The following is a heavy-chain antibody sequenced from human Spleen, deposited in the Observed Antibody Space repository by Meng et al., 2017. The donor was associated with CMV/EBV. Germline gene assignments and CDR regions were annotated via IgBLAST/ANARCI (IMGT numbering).Heavy chain of an antibody. CDR1: DYSISSGYY. J-gene: IGHJ6*02. D-gene: IGHD6-6*01. Sequence: SETLSLTCTVSDYSISSGYYWSWIRQPPGKGLEWIGEINHSGSTNYNPSLKSRVTISVDTSKNQFSLKLSSVTAADTAVYYCARGQYSRRMDVWGQGTTVTVSS. CDR3: ARGQYSRRMDV. V-gene: IGHV4-34*01. CDR2: INHSGST.